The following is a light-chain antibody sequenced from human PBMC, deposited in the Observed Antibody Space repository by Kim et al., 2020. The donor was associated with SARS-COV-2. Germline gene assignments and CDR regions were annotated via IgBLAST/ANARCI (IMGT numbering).Light chain of an antibody. CDR2: DAS. V-gene: IGKV3-11*01. CDR3: QQRSNWQGFT. J-gene: IGKJ2*01. CDR1: QSVSSY. Sequence: EILLTQSPATLSLSPGERVTLSCRASQSVSSYLAWYQQKPGQTPRLLIYDASNRATGIPARFSGSGSGTDFTLTISSLEPEDFAVYYCQQRSNWQGFTFGQGTKLEI.